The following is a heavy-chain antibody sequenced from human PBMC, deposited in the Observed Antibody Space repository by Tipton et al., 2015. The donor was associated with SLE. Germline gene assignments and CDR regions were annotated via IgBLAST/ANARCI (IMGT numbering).Heavy chain of an antibody. J-gene: IGHJ3*02. V-gene: IGHV4-34*01. Sequence: TLSLTCTVYGGSLSGYWWSWIRQSPGKGLEWIGEIYPTGRTEYNPSLMSRVTISVDTSQNQFSLRLTSVTAADTAVYYCAREVITITDSDAFDIWGQGTMVTVSS. CDR2: IYPTGRT. CDR1: GGSLSGYW. CDR3: AREVITITDSDAFDI. D-gene: IGHD2-21*01.